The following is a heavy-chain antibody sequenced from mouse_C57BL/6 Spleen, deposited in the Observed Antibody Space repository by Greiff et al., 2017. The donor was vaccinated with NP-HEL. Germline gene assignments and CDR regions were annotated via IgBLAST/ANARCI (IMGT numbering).Heavy chain of an antibody. V-gene: IGHV1-69*01. CDR2: IDPSDSYT. CDR3: ARSRYRDY. Sequence: QVQLQQPGAELVMPGASVKLSCKASGYTFTSYWMHWVKQRPGQGLEWIGEIDPSDSYTNYNQKFKGKSTLTVDISSSTAYMQLSSLTSEDSAVYYCARSRYRDYWGQGTTLTVSS. J-gene: IGHJ2*01. D-gene: IGHD2-12*01. CDR1: GYTFTSYW.